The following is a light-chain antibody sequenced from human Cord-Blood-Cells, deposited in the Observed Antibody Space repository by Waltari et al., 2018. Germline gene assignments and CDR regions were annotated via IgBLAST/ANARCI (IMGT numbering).Light chain of an antibody. V-gene: IGKV3-15*01. CDR3: QQYNNWLT. Sequence: EIVMTQSPATLSVSPGERATLSCRASQSVSSNLAWYQQKPGQAPRLLIYGASTRATGIPARFSGSGSGTDFTLTISSLQSDDCAVYYCQQYNNWLTFGGGTKVEIK. CDR1: QSVSSN. J-gene: IGKJ4*01. CDR2: GAS.